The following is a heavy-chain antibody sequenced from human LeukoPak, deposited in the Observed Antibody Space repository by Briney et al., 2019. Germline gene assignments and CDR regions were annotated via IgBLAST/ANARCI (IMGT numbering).Heavy chain of an antibody. V-gene: IGHV4-4*07. CDR2: IYTSGST. CDR1: GGSISSYY. J-gene: IGHJ6*03. Sequence: KASETLSLTCTVSGGSISSYYWSWIRQPAGKGLEWIGRIYTSGSTNYNPSLKSRVTMSVDTSKNQFSLKLSSVTAADTAVYYCARVFDSGSQAYFYYMDVWGKGTTVIISS. D-gene: IGHD3-10*01. CDR3: ARVFDSGSQAYFYYMDV.